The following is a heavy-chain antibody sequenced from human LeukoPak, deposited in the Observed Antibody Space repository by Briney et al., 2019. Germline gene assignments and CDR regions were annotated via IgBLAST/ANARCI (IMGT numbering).Heavy chain of an antibody. CDR1: GYSFTGYY. Sequence: ASVKVSCKASGYSFTGYYMHWVRQAPGQGLERMGWINPNSGGTNYAQKFQDRVTMTRDTSISTAYMELSRLRSDDTAVYYCARAPTQDDTFDYWGQGTLVTVSS. CDR3: ARAPTQDDTFDY. V-gene: IGHV1-2*02. J-gene: IGHJ4*02. CDR2: INPNSGGT. D-gene: IGHD1-1*01.